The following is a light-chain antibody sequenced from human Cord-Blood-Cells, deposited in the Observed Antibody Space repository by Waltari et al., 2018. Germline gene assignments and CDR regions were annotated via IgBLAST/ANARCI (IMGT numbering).Light chain of an antibody. Sequence: IQMTQSPSSLSASVGDRVTITCRASQLISSYLNWYQQKPGKSPKLLIYAASSLQSGVPSRFSGSGSGTDFTLTISSLQPEDCATYYCQQSYSTPYTFGQGTKLEIK. CDR3: QQSYSTPYT. CDR2: AAS. V-gene: IGKV1-39*01. CDR1: QLISSY. J-gene: IGKJ2*01.